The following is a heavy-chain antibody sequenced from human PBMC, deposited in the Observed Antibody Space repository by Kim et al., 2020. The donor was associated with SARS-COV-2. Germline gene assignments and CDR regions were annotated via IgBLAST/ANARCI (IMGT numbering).Heavy chain of an antibody. CDR2: IYPGDSDT. Sequence: GESLKISCKGSGYSFTSYWIGWVRQMPGKGLEWMGIIYPGDSDTRYSPSFQGQVTISADKSISTAYLQWSSLKASDTAMYYCARGTMVRGVISSVDYWGQGTLVTVSS. CDR3: ARGTMVRGVISSVDY. V-gene: IGHV5-51*01. D-gene: IGHD3-10*01. CDR1: GYSFTSYW. J-gene: IGHJ4*02.